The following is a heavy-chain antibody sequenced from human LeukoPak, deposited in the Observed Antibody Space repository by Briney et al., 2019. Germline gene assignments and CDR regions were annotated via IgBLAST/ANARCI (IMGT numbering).Heavy chain of an antibody. CDR1: GFTFSSYG. V-gene: IGHV3-30*02. J-gene: IGHJ3*02. D-gene: IGHD3-10*01. Sequence: GRSLRLSCAASGFTFSSYGMHWVRQAPGKGLEWVAFIRYDGINKYYADSVKGRFTISRDSFKNTLYLQMNSLRPEDTAVYYCAKEGDYYGSGSYRDGFDIWGQGTRATVSS. CDR2: IRYDGINK. CDR3: AKEGDYYGSGSYRDGFDI.